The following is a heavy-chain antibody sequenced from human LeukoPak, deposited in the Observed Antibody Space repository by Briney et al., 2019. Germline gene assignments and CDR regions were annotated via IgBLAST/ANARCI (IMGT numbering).Heavy chain of an antibody. Sequence: ASVKVSCKASGYTFTGYYIHWVRQAPGQGLEWMAWINPDSGDSYSAPKFQGRVTMTRDTSISTASMEVSWLTSDDTAVYYWATGVATAFTYWGQGTLVTVSS. V-gene: IGHV1-2*02. D-gene: IGHD5-12*01. CDR1: GYTFTGYY. CDR3: ATGVATAFTY. J-gene: IGHJ4*02. CDR2: INPDSGDS.